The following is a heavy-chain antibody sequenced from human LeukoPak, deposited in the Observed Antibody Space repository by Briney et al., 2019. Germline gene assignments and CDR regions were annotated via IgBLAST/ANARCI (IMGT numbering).Heavy chain of an antibody. V-gene: IGHV3-30*02. CDR2: IRYDGNDK. CDR3: ARDRSNIAAADGWFDP. Sequence: GGSLRLSCAASGFTFSYYGMHWVRQAPGKGLEWVACIRYDGNDKYYADSVKGRFTISRDTSRSTLYLQMNSLRAEDTAVYYCARDRSNIAAADGWFDPWGQGTLVTVSS. CDR1: GFTFSYYG. J-gene: IGHJ5*02. D-gene: IGHD6-13*01.